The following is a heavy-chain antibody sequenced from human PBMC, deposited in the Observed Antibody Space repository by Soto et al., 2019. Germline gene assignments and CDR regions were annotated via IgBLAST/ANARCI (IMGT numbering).Heavy chain of an antibody. D-gene: IGHD2-2*01. CDR2: ISSSSSTI. CDR3: ARDGGYCSSTSCYARYFDY. Sequence: EVQLVESGGGLVQPGGSLRLSCAASGFTFSSYSMNWVRQAPGKGLEWVSYISSSSSTIYYADSVKGRFTISRDNAKNSLYLQMNSLRDEDTAVXYCARDGGYCSSTSCYARYFDYWGQGTLVTVSS. CDR1: GFTFSSYS. J-gene: IGHJ4*02. V-gene: IGHV3-48*02.